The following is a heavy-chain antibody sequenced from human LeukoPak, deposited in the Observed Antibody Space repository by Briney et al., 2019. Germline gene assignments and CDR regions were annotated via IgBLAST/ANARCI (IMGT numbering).Heavy chain of an antibody. D-gene: IGHD2-15*01. J-gene: IGHJ4*02. CDR3: ARTYGSGSLDY. CDR1: GFTFNNHN. CDR2: ISGSGDAI. V-gene: IGHV3-48*01. Sequence: PGGSLRLSCVASGFTFNNHNMDWVRQAPGKGLEWISYISGSGDAIFYADSVQGRLTISRDNAKNSVYLQMNSLRAEDTAVYYCARTYGSGSLDYGGQGTLVTVSS.